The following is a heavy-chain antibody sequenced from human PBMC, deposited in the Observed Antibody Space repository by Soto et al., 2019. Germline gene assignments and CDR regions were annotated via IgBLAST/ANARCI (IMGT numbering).Heavy chain of an antibody. CDR1: GFTFSGSA. CDR2: IRSKASNYAT. J-gene: IGHJ4*02. V-gene: IGHV3-73*01. Sequence: EVQLVESGGGLVQPGGSLKLSCAASGFTFSGSAMHWVRQASGKGLEWVGRIRSKASNYATAYAASVKGRFTITRDDPKNTAYLQMNSLKTEDTAVYYCTRLVYCSGDSCSAFDYWGQGTLVTVSS. D-gene: IGHD2-15*01. CDR3: TRLVYCSGDSCSAFDY.